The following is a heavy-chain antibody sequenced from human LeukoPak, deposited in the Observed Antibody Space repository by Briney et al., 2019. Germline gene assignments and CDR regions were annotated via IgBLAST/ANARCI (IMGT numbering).Heavy chain of an antibody. CDR2: IIPILNIA. V-gene: IGHV1-69*02. D-gene: IGHD2-2*02. Sequence: SVKVSCKASGYTFTGYYMHWVRQAPGQGLEWMGRIIPILNIANYTQKFQGRVTITADKSTNTAYMELSSLRSEDTAVYYCASPLCGTSTCYNGYYYYDMDVWGQGTTVTVSS. CDR1: GYTFTGYY. CDR3: ASPLCGTSTCYNGYYYYDMDV. J-gene: IGHJ6*02.